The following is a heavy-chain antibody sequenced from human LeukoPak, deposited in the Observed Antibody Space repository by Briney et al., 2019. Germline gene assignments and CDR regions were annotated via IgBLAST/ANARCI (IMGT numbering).Heavy chain of an antibody. J-gene: IGHJ4*02. CDR3: ASIASDGYNLYY. V-gene: IGHV3-20*04. CDR1: GFTFDDYG. D-gene: IGHD5-24*01. Sequence: GGSLRLSCAASGFTFDDYGMSWVRQAPGKGLEWVSGINWNGGSTGYADSVKGRFTISRDNAKNSLYLQMNSLRAEDTAVYYCASIASDGYNLYYWGQGTLVTVSS. CDR2: INWNGGST.